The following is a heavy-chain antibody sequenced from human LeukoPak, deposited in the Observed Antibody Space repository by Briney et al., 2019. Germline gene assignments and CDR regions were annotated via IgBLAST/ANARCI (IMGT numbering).Heavy chain of an antibody. CDR3: ARTVTTSSYYFDY. CDR1: GYTFTTYG. J-gene: IGHJ4*02. D-gene: IGHD4-17*01. V-gene: IGHV1-18*01. CDR2: ISGYDGST. Sequence: GASVKVSCKASGYTFTTYGVSWVRQAPGQGLEWMGWISGYDGSTNYAQKLRGRVTMTTDTSTSTAYMDLRSLRSDDTALYYCARTVTTSSYYFDYWGQGTLVTVSS.